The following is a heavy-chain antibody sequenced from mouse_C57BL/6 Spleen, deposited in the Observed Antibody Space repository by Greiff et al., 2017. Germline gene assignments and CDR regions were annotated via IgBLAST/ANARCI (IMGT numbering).Heavy chain of an antibody. D-gene: IGHD2-3*01. CDR2: ISDGGSYT. CDR3: ARDLDGYPSTGVDY. V-gene: IGHV5-4*01. CDR1: GFTFSSYA. J-gene: IGHJ2*01. Sequence: EVQGVESGGGLVKPGGSLKLSCAASGFTFSSYAMSWVRQTPEKRLEWVATISDGGSYTYYPDNVKGRFTISRDNAKNNLYLQMSHLKSEDTAMYYCARDLDGYPSTGVDYWGQGTTLTVSS.